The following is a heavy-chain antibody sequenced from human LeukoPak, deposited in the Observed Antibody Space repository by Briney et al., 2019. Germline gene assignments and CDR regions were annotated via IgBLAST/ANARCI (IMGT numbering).Heavy chain of an antibody. Sequence: GGSLRLSCAASGFTFSRCSMNWVRQAPGEGLEWVSYISSSGSTIYYADSVKGRFTISRDNAKNSLYLQMSSLRAEDTAVYYCAELGITMIGGVWGKGTTVTISS. D-gene: IGHD3-10*02. J-gene: IGHJ6*04. V-gene: IGHV3-48*04. CDR2: ISSSGSTI. CDR3: AELGITMIGGV. CDR1: GFTFSRCS.